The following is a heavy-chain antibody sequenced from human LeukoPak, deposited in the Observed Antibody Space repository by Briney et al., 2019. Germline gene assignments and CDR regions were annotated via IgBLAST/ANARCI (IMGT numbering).Heavy chain of an antibody. V-gene: IGHV4-59*01. D-gene: IGHD6-19*01. CDR2: IYYSGST. CDR1: GGSISSYY. J-gene: IGHJ1*01. CDR3: ARDPGVSGWYGGFQH. Sequence: SETLSLTCTVSGGSISSYYWSWIRQPPGKGLEWIGYIYYSGSTNYNPSLKSRVTISVDTSKNQFSLKLSSVTAADTAVYYCARDPGVSGWYGGFQHWGQGILVTVSS.